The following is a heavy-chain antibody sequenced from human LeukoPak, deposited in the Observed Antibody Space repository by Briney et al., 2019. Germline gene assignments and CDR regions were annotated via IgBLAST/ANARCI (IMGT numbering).Heavy chain of an antibody. V-gene: IGHV1-2*02. CDR2: INPYSGGT. J-gene: IGHJ5*02. CDR3: VRVQTTRFGEVLVIVPNWFDP. D-gene: IGHD3-16*02. CDR1: GYTFTGYY. Sequence: ASVKVSCKASGYTFTGYYIHWVRQAPGQGLEWMGWINPYSGGTNYAQKFQGRVTMTRDTSISTAYMELSRLRSDDTAVYYCVRVQTTRFGEVLVIVPNWFDPWGQGTLVTVSS.